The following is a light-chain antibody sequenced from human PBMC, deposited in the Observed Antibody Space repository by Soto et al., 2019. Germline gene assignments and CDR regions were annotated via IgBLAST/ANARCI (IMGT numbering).Light chain of an antibody. CDR3: QHCGTAPWT. Sequence: EIVLTQSPGTLSLSPGERATLSCRASQSVSSSYLAWYQQRPGQAPRLLIYGASGRATGIPDRFSGRGSGTDFTLTISRLEPEDFAVYYCQHCGTAPWTFGPGTKVEIK. V-gene: IGKV3-20*01. CDR1: QSVSSSY. J-gene: IGKJ1*01. CDR2: GAS.